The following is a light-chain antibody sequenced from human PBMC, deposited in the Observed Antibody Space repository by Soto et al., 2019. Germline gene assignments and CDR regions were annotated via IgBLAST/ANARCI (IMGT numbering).Light chain of an antibody. Sequence: DIQLTQSPSFLSASVGDRVTITCRASQVINSYLAWYQQKPGKAPKLLIYAASNLQSGVPSRFSGSGSGTEFTLPISSLQPEDFASYYCQQLNSYPLPFGGGTKVEIK. V-gene: IGKV1-9*01. CDR2: AAS. CDR3: QQLNSYPLP. CDR1: QVINSY. J-gene: IGKJ4*01.